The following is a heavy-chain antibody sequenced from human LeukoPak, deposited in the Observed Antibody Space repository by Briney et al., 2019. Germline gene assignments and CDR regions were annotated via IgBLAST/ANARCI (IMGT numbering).Heavy chain of an antibody. CDR1: GYTFSKYY. V-gene: IGHV1-46*01. Sequence: ASVTVSCKASGYTFSKYYMHWVRQAPGQGLEWMGIINIGGGTTIYAQKFQGRVTMTEDTSTDTAYMELNSLRSEDTAIYYCATVDPVCRDGDSLCDIYWGQGTLVTVSS. D-gene: IGHD4-17*01. J-gene: IGHJ4*02. CDR2: INIGGGTT. CDR3: ATVDPVCRDGDSLCDIY.